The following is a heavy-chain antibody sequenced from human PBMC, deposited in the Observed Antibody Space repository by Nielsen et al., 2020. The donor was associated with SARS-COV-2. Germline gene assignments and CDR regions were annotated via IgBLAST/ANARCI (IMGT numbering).Heavy chain of an antibody. CDR3: AKDRYSYGYPLDY. V-gene: IGHV3-30*18. CDR2: ISYDGSNK. Sequence: GGSLRLSCAASGFTFSSYGMHWVRQAPGKGLEWVAVISYDGSNKYYADSVKGRFTISRDNSKNTLYLQMNSLRAEDTAVYYCAKDRYSYGYPLDYWGLGTLVTVSS. D-gene: IGHD5-18*01. J-gene: IGHJ4*02. CDR1: GFTFSSYG.